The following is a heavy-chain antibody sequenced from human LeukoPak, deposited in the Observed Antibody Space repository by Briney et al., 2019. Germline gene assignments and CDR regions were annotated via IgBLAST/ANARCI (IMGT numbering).Heavy chain of an antibody. CDR1: GFTFSRSA. CDR3: VKGRISEDGLDF. CDR2: ISSSGNT. J-gene: IGHJ4*02. V-gene: IGHV3-23*01. D-gene: IGHD6-13*01. Sequence: GGSLRLSCAASGFTFSRSAMTWVRQTPGKGLDWFSSISSSGNTYYADSVKGRFTIPRDNSKNMLYLQMNSLRAEDTAVYYCVKGRISEDGLDFWGQGTLVTVSS.